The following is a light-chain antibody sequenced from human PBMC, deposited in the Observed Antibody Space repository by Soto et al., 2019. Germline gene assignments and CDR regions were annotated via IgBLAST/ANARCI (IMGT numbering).Light chain of an antibody. J-gene: IGKJ2*01. CDR2: DAS. Sequence: EIVLTQSPATLSLSPGERATLSCRASQSVSRYLAWYQQKPGQAPRLLIYDASNRATGIPARFSGSGSGTDVTLTISSLEPEDFAFYYCQQRSNWPPIYTFGQGTKLEIK. CDR1: QSVSRY. V-gene: IGKV3-11*01. CDR3: QQRSNWPPIYT.